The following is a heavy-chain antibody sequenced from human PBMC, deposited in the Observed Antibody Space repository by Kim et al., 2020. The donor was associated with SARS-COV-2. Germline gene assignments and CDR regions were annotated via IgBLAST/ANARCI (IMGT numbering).Heavy chain of an antibody. D-gene: IGHD6-19*01. V-gene: IGHV3-9*01. CDR3: AIHYDSSGWYGEWYFDY. CDR2: ISWNSGSI. CDR1: GFTFDDYA. Sequence: GGSLRLSCAASGFTFDDYAMHWVRQAPGKGLEWVSGISWNSGSIGYADSVKGRFTISRDNAKNSLYLQMNSLRAEDTALYYCAIHYDSSGWYGEWYFDYWGQGTLVTVSS. J-gene: IGHJ4*02.